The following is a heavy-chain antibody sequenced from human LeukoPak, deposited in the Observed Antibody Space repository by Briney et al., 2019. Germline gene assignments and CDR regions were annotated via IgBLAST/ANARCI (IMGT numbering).Heavy chain of an antibody. D-gene: IGHD4-17*01. J-gene: IGHJ4*02. CDR2: ISSSTSYI. V-gene: IGHV3-21*01. CDR3: ARAGGSTVSHSDY. CDR1: GFTFSSYS. Sequence: GGSLRLSCAASGFTFSSYSMNWIRQAPGKGLGWVSSISSSTSYIYYADSVKGRFTIPKDNAKNSLYLQMNSLRAEDTAVYYCARAGGSTVSHSDYWGQGTLVTVSS.